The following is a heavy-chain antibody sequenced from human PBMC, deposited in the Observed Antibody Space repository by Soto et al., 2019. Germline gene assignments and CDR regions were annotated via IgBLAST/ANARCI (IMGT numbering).Heavy chain of an antibody. CDR3: VKDRMAYNSVWDPFDI. Sequence: GGSLRLSCAASGFTFYSYAMSWVRQAPGKGLEWVSTIGSVGGDTYYADSVKGRFTISRDDSKNTLLLQMNSLRAEDTAVYYCVKDRMAYNSVWDPFDIWGQGTMVSVSS. V-gene: IGHV3-23*01. J-gene: IGHJ3*02. CDR1: GFTFYSYA. CDR2: IGSVGGDT. D-gene: IGHD1-20*01.